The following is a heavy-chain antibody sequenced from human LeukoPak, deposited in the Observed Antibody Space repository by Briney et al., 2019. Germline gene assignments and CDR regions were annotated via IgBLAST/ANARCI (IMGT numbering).Heavy chain of an antibody. J-gene: IGHJ4*02. CDR3: AREDKYDFWSGYWNY. CDR1: GGSISSYY. V-gene: IGHV4-4*07. D-gene: IGHD3-3*01. CDR2: IYTSGST. Sequence: PSETLSLTCTVSGGSISSYYWSWIQQPAGKGLEWIGRIYTSGSTNYNPSLKSRVTMSVDTSKNQFSLKLTSVTAADTAVYYCAREDKYDFWSGYWNYWSQGTLVTVSS.